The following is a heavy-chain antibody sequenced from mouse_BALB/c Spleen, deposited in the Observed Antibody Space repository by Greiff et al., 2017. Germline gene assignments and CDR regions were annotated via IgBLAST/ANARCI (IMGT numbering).Heavy chain of an antibody. V-gene: IGHV5-6*02. D-gene: IGHD2-14*01. CDR1: GFTFSSYG. Sequence: EVMLVESGGDLVKPGGSLKLSCAASGFTFSSYGMSWVRQTPDKRLEWVATISSGGSYTYYPDSVKGRFTISRDNAKNTLYLQMSSLKSEDTAMYYCARTRYDEENYFDYWGQGTTLTVSS. J-gene: IGHJ2*01. CDR2: ISSGGSYT. CDR3: ARTRYDEENYFDY.